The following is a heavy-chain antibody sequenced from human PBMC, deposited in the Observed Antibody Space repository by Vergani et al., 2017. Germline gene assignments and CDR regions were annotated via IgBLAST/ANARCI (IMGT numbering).Heavy chain of an antibody. CDR3: ARISGGSAPYLHY. CDR1: GFTFGDYY. J-gene: IGHJ1*01. D-gene: IGHD2-15*01. CDR2: IKRDGTET. Sequence: EVHLEESGGGLVQPGGSLRLSCAASGFTFGDYYMAWIRLPPGKGLDWVASIKRDGTETFYVDSVKGRFTISRDNAKTTLYLQMNSPRDEDRGVYYCARISGGSAPYLHYWGQGTLVTVAS. V-gene: IGHV3-7*01.